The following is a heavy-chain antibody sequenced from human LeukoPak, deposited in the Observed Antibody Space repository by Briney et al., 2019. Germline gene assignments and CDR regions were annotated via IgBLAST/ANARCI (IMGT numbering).Heavy chain of an antibody. CDR2: IWDDGTNN. Sequence: GGSLRLSCAASGFTFSSYAMHWVRQAPGKGLEWVAVIWDDGTNNYYADSVKGRFTVSRDNSMNTLYLQVNSLTAEDTAVYYCARDWSRGNSGYVDHWGQGTLVTVSS. J-gene: IGHJ4*02. D-gene: IGHD5-12*01. CDR3: ARDWSRGNSGYVDH. CDR1: GFTFSSYA. V-gene: IGHV3-33*08.